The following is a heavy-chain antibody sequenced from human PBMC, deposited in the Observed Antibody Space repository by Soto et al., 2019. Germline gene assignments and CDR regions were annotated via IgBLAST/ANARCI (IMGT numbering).Heavy chain of an antibody. D-gene: IGHD2-21*01. CDR2: MNAGNGNT. J-gene: IGHJ3*02. CDR3: ARDCTYCGGDTGREAFDI. CDR1: GYTFNIYA. V-gene: IGHV1-3*01. Sequence: QVRLEQSGADVKTPGASVKVSCQASGYTFNIYAIHWVRQAPGQRPEWMGWMNAGNGNTEYSPKFHGRVTMTRDRYARAAYMELSGLTSEDTAVYYCARDCTYCGGDTGREAFDIWGQGTMVTV.